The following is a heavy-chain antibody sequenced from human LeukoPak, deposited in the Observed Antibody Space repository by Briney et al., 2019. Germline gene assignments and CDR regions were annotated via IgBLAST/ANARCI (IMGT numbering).Heavy chain of an antibody. D-gene: IGHD2-2*01. CDR1: GFTFSSYS. J-gene: IGHJ3*02. CDR2: ISSSSSYI. Sequence: GGSLRLSCAASGFTFSSYSVNWVRQAPGKGLEWVSSISSSSSYIYYADSVKGRFTISRDNAKNSLYLQMNSLRAEDTAVYYCARDPVVPAAMVGAFDIWGQGTMVTVSS. V-gene: IGHV3-21*01. CDR3: ARDPVVPAAMVGAFDI.